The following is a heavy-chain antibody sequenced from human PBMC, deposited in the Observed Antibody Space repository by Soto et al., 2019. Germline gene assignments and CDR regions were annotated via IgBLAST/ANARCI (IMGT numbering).Heavy chain of an antibody. CDR3: ARDGRKQLWVERLNAMDV. V-gene: IGHV1-18*01. D-gene: IGHD5-18*01. J-gene: IGHJ6*02. CDR2: ISGYNGQT. Sequence: QVQLVQSGPEVKKPGASVKVSCKASAYTFTSYGISWVRQAPGQGLEWMGWISGYNGQTNYAQKFRGRVTITTDATTSTDYMELRSLGSGDPAPYYCARDGRKQLWVERLNAMDVWGQGTTVTVSS. CDR1: AYTFTSYG.